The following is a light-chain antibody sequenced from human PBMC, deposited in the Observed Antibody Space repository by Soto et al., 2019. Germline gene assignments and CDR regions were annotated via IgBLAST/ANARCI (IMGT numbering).Light chain of an antibody. Sequence: QSALTQPPSASGSPGQSVTISCTGTSSDVGGYKYVSWFQQHPGKAPKLMICEVSKRPSGVPDRFSGSRSGNTAFLTVSGLQAEDEADYYCCSYAGSNNYVFGTGTKLTVL. V-gene: IGLV2-8*01. J-gene: IGLJ1*01. CDR1: SSDVGGYKY. CDR3: CSYAGSNNYV. CDR2: EVS.